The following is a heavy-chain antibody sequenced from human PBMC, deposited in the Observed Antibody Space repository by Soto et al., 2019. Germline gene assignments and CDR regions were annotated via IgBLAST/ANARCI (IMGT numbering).Heavy chain of an antibody. J-gene: IGHJ6*02. Sequence: VGSLRLSCAASGFTFSSYDMHWVCQATGKGLEWVSAIGTAGDTYYPGSVKGRFTISRENAKNSLYLQMNSLRAGDTAVYYCARGGCSGGSCPKYYPGLDVWGQGTTVTVSS. CDR3: ARGGCSGGSCPKYYPGLDV. CDR2: IGTAGDT. CDR1: GFTFSSYD. V-gene: IGHV3-13*01. D-gene: IGHD2-15*01.